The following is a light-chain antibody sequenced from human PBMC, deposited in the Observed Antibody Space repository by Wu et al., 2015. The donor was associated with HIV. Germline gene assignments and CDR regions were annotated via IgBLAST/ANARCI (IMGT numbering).Light chain of an antibody. CDR3: HQRTTWPRT. J-gene: IGKJ1*01. Sequence: EIVLTQSPATLSVSPGERATLSCRASQSVSNNFAWFQQKPGQAPRLLIYDAITRATGIPARFSGSGSGTEFTLTISSVQSEDFAVYYCHQRTTWPRTFGQGTKVEVK. V-gene: IGKV3-15*01. CDR1: QSVSNN. CDR2: DAI.